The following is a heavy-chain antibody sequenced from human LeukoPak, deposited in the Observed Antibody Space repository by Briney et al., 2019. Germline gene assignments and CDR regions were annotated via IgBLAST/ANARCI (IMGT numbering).Heavy chain of an antibody. V-gene: IGHV4-39*01. CDR2: IYYSGTT. Sequence: SETLSLTCAVSGGSISTYNWWSWVRQPPGKGLEWIGSIYYSGTTYYNPSLKSQVTISVDTSKNQFSLKLSSVTAADTAVYYCATTRGYSYGTTDYWGQGTLVTISS. CDR3: ATTRGYSYGTTDY. J-gene: IGHJ4*02. CDR1: GGSISTYNW. D-gene: IGHD5-18*01.